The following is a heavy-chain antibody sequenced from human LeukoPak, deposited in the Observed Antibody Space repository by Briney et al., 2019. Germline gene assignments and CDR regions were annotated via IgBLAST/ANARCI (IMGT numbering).Heavy chain of an antibody. J-gene: IGHJ6*03. D-gene: IGHD2-2*01. CDR3: ARVVVPAAFVMPIYYYYMDV. CDR1: GGSISSYY. CDR2: IYTIGST. V-gene: IGHV4-4*09. Sequence: SETLSLTCTVSGGSISSYYWSWIRQPPGKGLEWIGYIYTIGSTNYNPSLKSRVTISVDTSKNQFSLKLSSVTAADTAVYYCARVVVPAAFVMPIYYYYMDVWGKGTTVTVSS.